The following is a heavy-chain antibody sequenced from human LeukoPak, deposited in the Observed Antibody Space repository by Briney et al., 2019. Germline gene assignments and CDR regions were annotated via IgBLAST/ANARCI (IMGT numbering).Heavy chain of an antibody. CDR2: ISAYNGNT. V-gene: IGHV1-18*01. J-gene: IGHJ5*02. D-gene: IGHD3-10*01. Sequence: ASVKVSCKASGYTFTSYGISWVRQAPGQGLEWMGWISAYNGNTNYAQKLQGRVTMTTDTSTSTAYMELRGLRSDDTAVYYCARDGESYYYGSGSYLGGAYNWFDPWGQGTLVTVSS. CDR3: ARDGESYYYGSGSYLGGAYNWFDP. CDR1: GYTFTSYG.